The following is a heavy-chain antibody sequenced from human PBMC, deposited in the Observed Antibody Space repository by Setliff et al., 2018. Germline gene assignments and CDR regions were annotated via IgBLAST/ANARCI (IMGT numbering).Heavy chain of an antibody. V-gene: IGHV4-61*01. J-gene: IGHJ6*02. CDR1: GGSVGSGSYY. CDR3: ARLSWNGLRYYGLDV. D-gene: IGHD3-3*01. CDR2: IQKSGST. Sequence: SETLSLTCIVSGGSVGSGSYYWSWIRQPPGKGLESIGYIQKSGSTNYNPSLMSRVSISVDTSKNQFSLKLRSVTAADTAVYYCARLSWNGLRYYGLDVWGQGTTVTVSS.